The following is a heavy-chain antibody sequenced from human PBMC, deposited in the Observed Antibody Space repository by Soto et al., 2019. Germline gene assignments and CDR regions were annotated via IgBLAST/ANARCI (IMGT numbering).Heavy chain of an antibody. J-gene: IGHJ4*02. CDR2: IHAGNGNT. CDR3: AKVRGLAVGLDY. Sequence: QVHLVQSGAEVKKPGASVKVSCKASGYTFTTYTLPWVRQAPGQNIEWLGWIHAGNGNTTYSQKFQGRVTITRDTSATTAYMELSSLRSEDTAVYYCAKVRGLAVGLDYWGQGTLVTVSS. CDR1: GYTFTTYT. D-gene: IGHD6-19*01. V-gene: IGHV1-3*01.